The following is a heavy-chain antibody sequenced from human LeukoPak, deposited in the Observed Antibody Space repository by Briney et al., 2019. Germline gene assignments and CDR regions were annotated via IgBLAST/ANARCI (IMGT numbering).Heavy chain of an antibody. CDR1: GFTFSTYN. Sequence: PGRSLRLSCAASGFTFSTYNMVWVRQAPGMGLECVASVSSRSSAIYYSHSVKGRFTISRDNAKNPLSLQMNSLRAEDTAIYYCARDLFKRDAFDIWGPGTMVTVSS. V-gene: IGHV3-48*04. CDR2: VSSRSSAI. D-gene: IGHD3-3*01. J-gene: IGHJ3*02. CDR3: ARDLFKRDAFDI.